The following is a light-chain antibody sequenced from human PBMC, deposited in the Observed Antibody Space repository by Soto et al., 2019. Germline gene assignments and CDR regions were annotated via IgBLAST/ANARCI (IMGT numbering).Light chain of an antibody. Sequence: EIVLTQSPGTLSLSPGERATLSCRASQSVSSSFLAWFQQKPGQGPRLLIYGASSRATGIPDRFSGSGSGNVFTLTISRLEPEDFAVYYCQQYDSSPLTFGGGTKVEIK. J-gene: IGKJ4*01. CDR2: GAS. CDR3: QQYDSSPLT. CDR1: QSVSSSF. V-gene: IGKV3-20*01.